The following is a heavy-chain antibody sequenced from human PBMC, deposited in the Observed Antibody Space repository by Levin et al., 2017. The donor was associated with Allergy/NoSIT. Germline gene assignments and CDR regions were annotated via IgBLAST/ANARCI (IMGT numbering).Heavy chain of an antibody. CDR1: DYSISSGYY. V-gene: IGHV4-38-2*02. J-gene: IGHJ5*02. Sequence: ETLSLTCAVSDYSISSGYYWGWIRQAPGKGLEWLGTIFHTGTTFYNPSLRSRLTISVDVSTNQFSLQLTSVTAADTAVYYCARENGGSELTHYQNSWGLGILVTVSS. CDR3: ARENGGSELTHYQNS. CDR2: IFHTGTT. D-gene: IGHD3-10*01.